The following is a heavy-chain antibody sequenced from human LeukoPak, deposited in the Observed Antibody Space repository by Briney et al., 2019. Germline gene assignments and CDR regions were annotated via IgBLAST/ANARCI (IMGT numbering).Heavy chain of an antibody. CDR1: GFTFSSYG. CDR2: INSDGSST. CDR3: ARDADYYGSGSYGMDV. D-gene: IGHD3-10*01. V-gene: IGHV3-74*01. Sequence: GGSLRLSCAASGFTFSSYGMHWVRQVPGKGLVWVSHINSDGSSTNYADSVKGRFTISRDNAKNTLYLQMNSLRAEDTAVYYCARDADYYGSGSYGMDVWGQGTTVTVSS. J-gene: IGHJ6*02.